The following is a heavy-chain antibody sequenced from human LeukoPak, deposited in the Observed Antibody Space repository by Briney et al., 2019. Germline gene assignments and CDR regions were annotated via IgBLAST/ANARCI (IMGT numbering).Heavy chain of an antibody. CDR3: AKDFPHYYEVPHGMDV. J-gene: IGHJ6*02. Sequence: GGSLRLSCAASGFTFSSYAMSWVRQAPGKGPEWVSGISARDGSTWYGDSGKGRFTISRDISKNTLYLQMNSLRVEDTAIYYCAKDFPHYYEVPHGMDVWGQGTTVTV. CDR1: GFTFSSYA. V-gene: IGHV3-23*01. D-gene: IGHD3-22*01. CDR2: ISARDGST.